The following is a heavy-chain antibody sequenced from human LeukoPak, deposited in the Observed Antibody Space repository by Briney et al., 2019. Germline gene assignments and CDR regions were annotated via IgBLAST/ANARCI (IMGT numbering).Heavy chain of an antibody. V-gene: IGHV1-46*01. J-gene: IGHJ6*02. CDR1: GYTFTSYY. D-gene: IGHD3-22*01. CDR3: ARVNYYDISGYYPYGMDV. Sequence: ASVKVSCKASGYTFTSYYMHWVRQAPGQGLEWMGVINPSGGSTSCAQKFQGRVTMTRDTSTSTLYMELSSLRSEDTAVYYCARVNYYDISGYYPYGMDVWGQGTTVTVSS. CDR2: INPSGGST.